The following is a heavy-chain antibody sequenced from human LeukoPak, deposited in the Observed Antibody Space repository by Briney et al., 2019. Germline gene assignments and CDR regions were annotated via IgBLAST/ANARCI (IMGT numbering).Heavy chain of an antibody. CDR3: ARTLRRILGYFDWLLRNDAFDI. V-gene: IGHV4-4*02. Sequence: SGTLSLTCAVSGGSISSSNWWSWVRQPPGKGLEWIGEIYHSGSTNYNPSLKSRVTISVDKSKNQFSLKLSSVTAADTAVYYCARTLRRILGYFDWLLRNDAFDIWGQGTMDTVSS. CDR2: IYHSGST. J-gene: IGHJ3*02. CDR1: GGSISSSNW. D-gene: IGHD3-9*01.